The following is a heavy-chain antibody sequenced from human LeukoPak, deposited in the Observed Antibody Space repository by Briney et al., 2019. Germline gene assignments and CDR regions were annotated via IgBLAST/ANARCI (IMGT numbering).Heavy chain of an antibody. CDR1: GGSISSYY. Sequence: KPSETLSLTCTASGGSISSYYWSWIRQPPGKGLEWIGYIYYSGSTNYNPSLKSRVTISVDTSKNQFSLKLSSVTAADTAVYYCARDKGDYYGSGSYYDYYYYYGMDVWGQGTTVTVSS. CDR2: IYYSGST. J-gene: IGHJ6*02. V-gene: IGHV4-59*01. D-gene: IGHD3-10*01. CDR3: ARDKGDYYGSGSYYDYYYYYGMDV.